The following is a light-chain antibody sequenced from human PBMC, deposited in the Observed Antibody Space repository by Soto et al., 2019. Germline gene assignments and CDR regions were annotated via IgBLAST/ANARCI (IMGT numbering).Light chain of an antibody. V-gene: IGLV2-14*03. CDR3: SSYTSGSTRVV. CDR2: DVS. CDR1: GSDVGGYNY. J-gene: IGLJ2*01. Sequence: QSVLTQPASVSGSPGQSITISCTGTGSDVGGYNYVSWYQQHPGKAPKVMIYDVSKRPSGISNRFSGSKSGNTASLTISGLQIEAEADYYCSSYTSGSTRVVFGGGTKLTVL.